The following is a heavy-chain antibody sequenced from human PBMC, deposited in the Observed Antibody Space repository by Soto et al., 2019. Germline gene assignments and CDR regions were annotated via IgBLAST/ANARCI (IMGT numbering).Heavy chain of an antibody. CDR3: AKDWNDANYDYGTDV. Sequence: GGSLRLSCVASGFAFSRFGMHCVRQAPGKGLEWVAFISHDGGKKKFVDSVKGRFTISRDDSGNTLYLQMNSLRADDTAVYFSAKDWNDANYDYGTDVWGQGTTVTVSS. D-gene: IGHD1-1*01. CDR2: ISHDGGKK. CDR1: GFAFSRFG. J-gene: IGHJ6*02. V-gene: IGHV3-30*18.